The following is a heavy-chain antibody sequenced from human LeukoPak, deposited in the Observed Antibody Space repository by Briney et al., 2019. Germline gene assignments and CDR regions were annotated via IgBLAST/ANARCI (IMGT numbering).Heavy chain of an antibody. Sequence: ASVKVSCKASGYTFTGYYMHWVRQAPGQGLEWMGWINTNTGNPTYAQGFTGRFVFSLDTSVSTAYLQISSLKAEDTAVYYCAREGTWDGYNHPFDYWGQGTLVTVSS. V-gene: IGHV7-4-1*02. J-gene: IGHJ4*02. D-gene: IGHD5-24*01. CDR1: GYTFTGYY. CDR3: AREGTWDGYNHPFDY. CDR2: INTNTGNP.